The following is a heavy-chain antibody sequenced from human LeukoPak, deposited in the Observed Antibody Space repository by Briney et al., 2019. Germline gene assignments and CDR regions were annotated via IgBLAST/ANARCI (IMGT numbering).Heavy chain of an antibody. CDR2: ISGSGGET. CDR1: GFTFSNYA. CDR3: AKDGGSFYNLRGYDY. V-gene: IGHV3-23*01. D-gene: IGHD2/OR15-2a*01. Sequence: GGSLRLSCVTSGFTFSNYAMNWVRQAPGKGLEWVALISGSGGETNYADSVKGRFTISRDSSKNTLFLQMDSLRAEDTAVYFCAKDGGSFYNLRGYDYWGPGALVTVSS. J-gene: IGHJ4*02.